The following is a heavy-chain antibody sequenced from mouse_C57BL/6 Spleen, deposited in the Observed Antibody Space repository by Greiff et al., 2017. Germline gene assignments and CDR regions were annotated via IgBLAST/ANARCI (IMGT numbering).Heavy chain of an antibody. CDR3: ARDGNVSYWYFDV. D-gene: IGHD2-1*01. CDR1: GYTFTDYN. V-gene: IGHV1-18*01. J-gene: IGHJ1*03. CDR2: INPNNGGT. Sequence: VQLQQSGPELVKPGASVKIPCKASGYTFTDYNMDWVKQSHGKSLEWIGDINPNNGGTIYNQKFKGKATLTVDKSSSTAYMELRSLTSEDTAVYYCARDGNVSYWYFDVWGTGTTVTVSS.